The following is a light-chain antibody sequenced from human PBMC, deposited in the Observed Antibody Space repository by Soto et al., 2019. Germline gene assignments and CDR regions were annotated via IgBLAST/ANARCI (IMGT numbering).Light chain of an antibody. V-gene: IGLV2-8*01. J-gene: IGLJ1*01. CDR2: GVS. CDR3: SSYAGLNNFIV. CDR1: SSDVGGYHY. Sequence: QSVLTQPPSASGSPGQSVTISCTGTSSDVGGYHYVSWYQQHPGKAPKVMIYGVSKRPSGVPDRFSGSKSGDTASLTVSGLQTEDEAEYYCSSYAGLNNFIVFGTGTKVTVL.